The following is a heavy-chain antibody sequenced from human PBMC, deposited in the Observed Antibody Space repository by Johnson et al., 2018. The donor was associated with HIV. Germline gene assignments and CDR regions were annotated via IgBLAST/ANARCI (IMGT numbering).Heavy chain of an antibody. J-gene: IGHJ3*02. CDR1: GFTVSSNY. Sequence: VQLVESGGGVVQPGRSLRLSCAASGFTVSSNYMSWVRQAPGKGLEWVSGISWNSGSIGYADSVKGRFTISRDNSKNTLYVQMNSLRAEDTAVYYCARGIQPDAFDIWGQGTMVTVSS. D-gene: IGHD2-2*01. CDR3: ARGIQPDAFDI. CDR2: SWNSGSI. V-gene: IGHV3-66*01.